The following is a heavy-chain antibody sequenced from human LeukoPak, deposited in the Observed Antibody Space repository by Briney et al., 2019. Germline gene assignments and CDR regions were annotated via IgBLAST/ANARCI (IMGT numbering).Heavy chain of an antibody. CDR2: ISYDGSNK. Sequence: PGRSLRLSCAASGFTFSSYAMHWVRQAPGKGLEWVAVISYDGSNKYYADSVKGRFTISRDNSKNTLYLQMNSLRAEDTAVHYCAKTDTAISPFDYWGQGTLVTVSS. J-gene: IGHJ4*02. CDR1: GFTFSSYA. CDR3: AKTDTAISPFDY. D-gene: IGHD5-18*01. V-gene: IGHV3-30-3*01.